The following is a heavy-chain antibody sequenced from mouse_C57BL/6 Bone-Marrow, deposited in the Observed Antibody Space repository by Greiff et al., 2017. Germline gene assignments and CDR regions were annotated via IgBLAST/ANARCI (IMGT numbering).Heavy chain of an antibody. D-gene: IGHD1-1*01. CDR1: GYAFRSSW. J-gene: IGHJ1*03. Sequence: QVQLQQSGPELVKPGASVKISCKASGYAFRSSWMNWVKQRPGKGLEWIGRIYPGDGDTNYNGKFKGKATLTADKSSSTAYMQLRSLTSEDSAVYFCARDYGSSYGYFDVWGTGTTVTVSS. CDR2: IYPGDGDT. CDR3: ARDYGSSYGYFDV. V-gene: IGHV1-82*01.